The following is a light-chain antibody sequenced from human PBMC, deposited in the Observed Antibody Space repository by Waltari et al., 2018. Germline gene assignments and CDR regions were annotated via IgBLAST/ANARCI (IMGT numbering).Light chain of an antibody. V-gene: IGLV3-19*01. J-gene: IGLJ1*01. CDR3: NSRDSSGNHLV. CDR2: GKN. CDR1: RLKSYY. Sequence: SSELTQDPAVSVALGQAARITCQGDRLKSYYSSWYQQKPGQAPVFVIYGKNNRPSGIPDRFSGSSSGDTVTLTITGAQAEDEADYYCNSRDSSGNHLVFGPGTKVTVL.